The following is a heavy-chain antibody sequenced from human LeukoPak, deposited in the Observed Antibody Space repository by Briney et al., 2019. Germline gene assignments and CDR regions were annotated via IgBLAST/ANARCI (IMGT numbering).Heavy chain of an antibody. J-gene: IGHJ4*02. Sequence: SETLSLTCTVSGGSINNDYWSWIRQPPGNGLEWIGYMYYSGSTNYNPSLKSRVTISVDTSKNQFSLRLSSVTAADTAVYYCARDVGGGWLQSWGQGTLVAVSS. CDR3: ARDVGGGWLQS. V-gene: IGHV4-59*01. CDR1: GGSINNDY. CDR2: MYYSGST. D-gene: IGHD5-24*01.